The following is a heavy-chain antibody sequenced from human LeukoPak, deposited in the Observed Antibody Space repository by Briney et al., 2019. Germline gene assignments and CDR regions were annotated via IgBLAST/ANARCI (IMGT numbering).Heavy chain of an antibody. Sequence: SETLSLTCTVSGGSISSSSYYWGWIRQPPGKGLEWIGSIYYSGSTYYNPSLRSRVTISVDTSKNQFSLKLSSVTAADTAVYYCARGVAARRYYYYYYMDVWGKGTTVTVSS. CDR2: IYYSGST. V-gene: IGHV4-39*07. CDR3: ARGVAARRYYYYYYMDV. CDR1: GGSISSSSYY. J-gene: IGHJ6*03. D-gene: IGHD6-6*01.